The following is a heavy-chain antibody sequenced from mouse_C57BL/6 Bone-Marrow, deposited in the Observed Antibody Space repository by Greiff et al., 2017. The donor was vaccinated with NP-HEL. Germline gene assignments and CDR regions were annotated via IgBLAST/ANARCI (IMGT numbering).Heavy chain of an antibody. CDR3: ARENYYGLLYWYFDV. Sequence: QVQLQQSGAELARPGASVKLSCKASGYTFTSYGISWVKQRTGQGLEWIGEIYPRSGNTYYNEKFKGKATLTADKSSSTAYMELRSLTSEDSAVYFCARENYYGLLYWYFDVWGTGTTVTVSS. J-gene: IGHJ1*03. CDR1: GYTFTSYG. D-gene: IGHD1-1*01. CDR2: IYPRSGNT. V-gene: IGHV1-81*01.